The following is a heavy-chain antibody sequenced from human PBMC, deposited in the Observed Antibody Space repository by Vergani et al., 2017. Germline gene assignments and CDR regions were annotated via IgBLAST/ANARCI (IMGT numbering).Heavy chain of an antibody. CDR3: ARDLRLLYNRFDP. J-gene: IGHJ5*02. Sequence: QVQLVESGGGVVQPGRSLRLSCAASGFTFNKYSMHWVRQAPGKGLEWVAVTWYDGNNKQYADSVKGRFTISRDNSKSTMYLQMNSLRDEDTGVYYCARDLRLLYNRFDPWGRGTLVTVSS. CDR1: GFTFNKYS. CDR2: TWYDGNNK. D-gene: IGHD1-14*01. V-gene: IGHV3-33*01.